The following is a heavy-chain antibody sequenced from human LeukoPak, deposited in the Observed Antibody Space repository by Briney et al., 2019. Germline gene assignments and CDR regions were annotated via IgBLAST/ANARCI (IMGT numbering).Heavy chain of an antibody. V-gene: IGHV1-18*01. J-gene: IGHJ6*03. CDR1: GYTFTSYG. CDR2: INAYNGNT. Sequence: ASVKVSCKASGYTFTSYGISWVRQAPGQGLEWMGWINAYNGNTNYAQKLQGRVTMTTDTSTSTAYMELRSLRSDDTAVYYCASATPPHYYGSGRGYYYYYYMDVWGKGTTVTVSS. CDR3: ASATPPHYYGSGRGYYYYYYMDV. D-gene: IGHD3-10*01.